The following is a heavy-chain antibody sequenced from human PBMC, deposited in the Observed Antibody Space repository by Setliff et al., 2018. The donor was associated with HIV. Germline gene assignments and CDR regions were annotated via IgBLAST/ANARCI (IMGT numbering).Heavy chain of an antibody. CDR3: ARSMGAFDY. V-gene: IGHV4-4*02. CDR2: IYHGGNT. J-gene: IGHJ4*02. Sequence: PSETLSLTCDVSGGSISSNSWWTWVRQPPGKGLEWIGQIYHGGNTRYNPSLKSRLTMSIDKSKNQFSLELSSVTAADTAVYYCARSMGAFDYWGPGALVTVSS. CDR1: GGSISSNSW. D-gene: IGHD1-26*01.